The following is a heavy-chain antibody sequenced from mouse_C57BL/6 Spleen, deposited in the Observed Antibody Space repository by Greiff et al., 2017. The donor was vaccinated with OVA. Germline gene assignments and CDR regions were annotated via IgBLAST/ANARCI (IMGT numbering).Heavy chain of an antibody. J-gene: IGHJ4*01. V-gene: IGHV1-42*01. CDR3: ARPDGYSYAMDY. D-gene: IGHD2-3*01. CDR2: INPSTGGT. CDR1: GYSFTGYY. Sequence: VQLQQSGPELVKPGASVTISCKASGYSFTGYYMNWVKQSPEKSLEWIGEINPSTGGTTYNQKFKAKATLTVDKSSSTAYMQLKSLTSEVSAVYYCARPDGYSYAMDYWGQGTSVTVSS.